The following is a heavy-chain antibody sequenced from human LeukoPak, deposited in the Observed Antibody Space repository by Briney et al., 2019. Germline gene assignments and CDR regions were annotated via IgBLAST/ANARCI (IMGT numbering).Heavy chain of an antibody. CDR2: ISSSGSTI. CDR3: AKARSYYYFDY. Sequence: GGSLRLSCAASGFTFSSYEMTWVRQAPGKGLEWVSYISSSGSTIYYADSVKGRFTISRDNAKNSLYLQMNSLRAEDTAVYYCAKARSYYYFDYWGQGTLVTVSS. D-gene: IGHD3-10*01. J-gene: IGHJ4*02. V-gene: IGHV3-48*03. CDR1: GFTFSSYE.